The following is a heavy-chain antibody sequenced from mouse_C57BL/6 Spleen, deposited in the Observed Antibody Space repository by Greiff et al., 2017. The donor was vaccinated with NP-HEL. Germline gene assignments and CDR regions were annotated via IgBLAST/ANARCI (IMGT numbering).Heavy chain of an antibody. Sequence: DVKLVESGGGLVKPGGSLKLSCAASGFTFSDYGMHWVRQAPEKGLEWVAYISSGSSTIYYADTVKGRFTISRDNAKNTLFLQMTSLRSEDTAMYYCARRYSSGYYFDYWGQGTTLTVSS. CDR1: GFTFSDYG. CDR2: ISSGSSTI. J-gene: IGHJ2*01. V-gene: IGHV5-17*01. CDR3: ARRYSSGYYFDY. D-gene: IGHD3-2*02.